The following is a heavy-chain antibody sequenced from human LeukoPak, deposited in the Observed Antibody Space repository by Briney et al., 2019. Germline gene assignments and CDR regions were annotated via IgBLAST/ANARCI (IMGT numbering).Heavy chain of an antibody. CDR2: IIPIFGTA. Sequence: SVKVSCKASGGTFRSYAISRVRQAPGQGLEWMGGIIPIFGTANYAQKFRGRVTITADESTSTAYMELSSLRSEDTAVYYCARDLRSSGYYWLTTFDIWGQGTMVTVSS. D-gene: IGHD3-22*01. CDR1: GGTFRSYA. V-gene: IGHV1-69*13. J-gene: IGHJ3*02. CDR3: ARDLRSSGYYWLTTFDI.